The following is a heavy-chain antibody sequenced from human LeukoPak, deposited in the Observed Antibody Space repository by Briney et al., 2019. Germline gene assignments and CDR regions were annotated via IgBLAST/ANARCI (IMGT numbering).Heavy chain of an antibody. Sequence: SETLSLTCTVSGGSISSGSYYWSWIRQPAGKGLEWIGRIYTSGSTNYNRSLKSRVTISVDTSKNQFSLKLSSVTAADTAVYYCARGDDYGDYNWFDPWGQGTLVTVSS. CDR2: IYTSGST. CDR1: GGSISSGSYY. J-gene: IGHJ5*02. CDR3: ARGDDYGDYNWFDP. D-gene: IGHD4-17*01. V-gene: IGHV4-61*02.